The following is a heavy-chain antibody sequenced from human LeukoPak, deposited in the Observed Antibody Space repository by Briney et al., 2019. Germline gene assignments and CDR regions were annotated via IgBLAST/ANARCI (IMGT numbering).Heavy chain of an antibody. CDR1: GGSISSSSYY. D-gene: IGHD6-13*01. Sequence: SETLSLTCTVSGGSISSSSYYWGWIRQPPGKGLEWIGSIYYGGSTYYNPSLESRVTILVDTSKNHFSLKLNSVTAADTAVYYCARVVAAAGNNWFDPWGQGTLVTVSS. V-gene: IGHV4-39*07. J-gene: IGHJ5*02. CDR2: IYYGGST. CDR3: ARVVAAAGNNWFDP.